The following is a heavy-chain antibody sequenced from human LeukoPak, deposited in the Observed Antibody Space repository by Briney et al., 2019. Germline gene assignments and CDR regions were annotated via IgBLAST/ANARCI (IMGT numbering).Heavy chain of an antibody. V-gene: IGHV1-58*01. D-gene: IGHD4-17*01. Sequence: SVRDSCKASGFTYATSAVQWVRQPRGQRLEWIGRIVVASGHTNYAQRIHERVTIIRDMSTSTAYMDLSSLRSEDTAVYYCAATSTVTTGGSYYGMDVWGQGTTVTVSS. J-gene: IGHJ6*02. CDR2: IVVASGHT. CDR1: GFTYATSA. CDR3: AATSTVTTGGSYYGMDV.